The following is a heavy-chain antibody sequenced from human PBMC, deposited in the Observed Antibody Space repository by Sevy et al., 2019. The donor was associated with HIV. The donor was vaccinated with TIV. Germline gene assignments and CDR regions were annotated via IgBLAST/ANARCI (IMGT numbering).Heavy chain of an antibody. Sequence: GGSLRLSCVASGFDFNTYAMQWVRQAPGKGLEWLAIVSSDGGRTYYADSVKGRFTISRDNSMDTLFLQLNSLKTDDTDVYLCVRGEVQNRIIRYCSGENCFYNSFDPWGQGTLVTVSS. CDR2: VSSDGGRT. V-gene: IGHV3-30-3*01. CDR1: GFDFNTYA. J-gene: IGHJ5*02. D-gene: IGHD2-15*01. CDR3: VRGEVQNRIIRYCSGENCFYNSFDP.